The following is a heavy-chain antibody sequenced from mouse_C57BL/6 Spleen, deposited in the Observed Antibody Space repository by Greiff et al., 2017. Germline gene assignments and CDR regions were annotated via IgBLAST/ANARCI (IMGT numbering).Heavy chain of an antibody. Sequence: VQLQQPGAELVRPGSSVKLSCKASGYTFTSYWMHWVKQRPIQGLEWIGNIDPSDSETHYNQKFKDKATLTVDKSSSTAYMQLSSLTSEDSAVYYCARGFGYYAMDYWGQGTSVTVSS. CDR2: IDPSDSET. V-gene: IGHV1-52*01. J-gene: IGHJ4*01. CDR3: ARGFGYYAMDY. CDR1: GYTFTSYW.